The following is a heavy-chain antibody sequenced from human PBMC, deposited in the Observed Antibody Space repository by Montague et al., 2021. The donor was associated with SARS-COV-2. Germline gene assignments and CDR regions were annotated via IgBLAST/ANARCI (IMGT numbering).Heavy chain of an antibody. Sequence: SETLSLTCTVSGDSIRNSDYSWGWVRQPPGKGLEWIGNIYNGGTTFYNPFLKSRVTVFVDTSKNQFSLKLSSVTAAGTAVYYCATRTRYPQNDFGFWGQGTLVTVSS. CDR1: GDSIRNSDYS. J-gene: IGHJ4*02. D-gene: IGHD2-15*01. CDR3: ATRTRYPQNDFGF. CDR2: IYNGGTT. V-gene: IGHV4-39*01.